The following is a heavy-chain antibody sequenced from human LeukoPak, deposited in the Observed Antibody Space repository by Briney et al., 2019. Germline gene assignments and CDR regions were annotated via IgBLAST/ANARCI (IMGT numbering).Heavy chain of an antibody. CDR3: ARDFWGAYRVRYFDY. V-gene: IGHV3-7*01. Sequence: GGSLRLSCAASGFTFSGYWMSWVPRAPGKGLEWVANIKQDGSETYYVDSVRGRFTISRYNAKNSLYLQMNSLRAEDTAVYYCARDFWGAYRVRYFDYLRQASMVAVSS. CDR1: GFTFSGYW. CDR2: IKQDGSET. D-gene: IGHD3-3*01. J-gene: IGHJ4*02.